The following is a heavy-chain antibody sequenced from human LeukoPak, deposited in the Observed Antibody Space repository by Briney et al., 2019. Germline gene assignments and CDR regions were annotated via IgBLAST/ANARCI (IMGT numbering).Heavy chain of an antibody. CDR1: GFTVSSNY. CDR2: IYSGGST. CDR3: ARDAYSSGWYSDY. J-gene: IGHJ4*02. D-gene: IGHD6-19*01. Sequence: GGSLRLSCAASGFTVSSNYMSWVRQAPGKGLEWVSVIYSGGSTYYADSVKGRFTISRDNSKNTLYLQVNSLRAEDTAVYYCARDAYSSGWYSDYWGQGTLVTVSS. V-gene: IGHV3-53*01.